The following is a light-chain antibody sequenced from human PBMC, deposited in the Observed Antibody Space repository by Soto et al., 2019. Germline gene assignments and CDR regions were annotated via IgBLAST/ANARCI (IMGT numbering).Light chain of an antibody. CDR1: QSVNIY. Sequence: EIVLTQSPATLSLSPGEIATLSFRASQSVNIYLAWYQQKPVRAPRLLIYDASNRATGIPARFSGSGSGTDFTLTISSLEPEDIAVYYCQQRSNWRVTFGGGTKVDIK. CDR2: DAS. CDR3: QQRSNWRVT. V-gene: IGKV3-11*01. J-gene: IGKJ4*01.